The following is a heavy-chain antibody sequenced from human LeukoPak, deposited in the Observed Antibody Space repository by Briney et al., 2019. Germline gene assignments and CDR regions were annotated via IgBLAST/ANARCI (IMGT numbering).Heavy chain of an antibody. CDR1: GFTFSRYA. CDR3: ARGPDCSSTSCYVLGWFDP. Sequence: GGSLRLSCTASGFTFSRYAMSWVRQAPGKGLEWVSAISGSGNSTYCADSVKGRFTISRDNSKNTFFLQMNSLRAEDTAVYYCARGPDCSSTSCYVLGWFDPWGQGTLVTVSS. CDR2: ISGSGNST. D-gene: IGHD2-2*01. J-gene: IGHJ5*02. V-gene: IGHV3-23*01.